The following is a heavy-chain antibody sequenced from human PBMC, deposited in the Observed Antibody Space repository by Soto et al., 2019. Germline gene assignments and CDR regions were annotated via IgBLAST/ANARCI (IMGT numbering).Heavy chain of an antibody. J-gene: IGHJ6*02. Sequence: SETLSLTCAVSGGSISSGGYSWSWIRQPPGKGLEWIGYIYNSATTYYNPSLKSRVTISVDTSKNQFSLKLSSVTAADTAVYYCARGYKRAAAGPKKHYYYYGMDVWGQGTTVTVSS. CDR2: IYNSATT. CDR3: ARGYKRAAAGPKKHYYYYGMDV. V-gene: IGHV4-30-4*07. D-gene: IGHD6-13*01. CDR1: GGSISSGGYS.